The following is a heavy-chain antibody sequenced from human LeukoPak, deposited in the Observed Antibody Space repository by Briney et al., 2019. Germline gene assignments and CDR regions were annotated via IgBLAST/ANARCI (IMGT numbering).Heavy chain of an antibody. D-gene: IGHD6-13*01. J-gene: IGHJ5*02. Sequence: KPSETLSLTCAVYGGSFSGYYWSWIRQPPGKGLEWIGEINHSGSTNCNPSLKSRATISVDTSKNQFSLKLSSVTAADTAVYYCARKGRAIASAGPWFDPWGQGTLVTVSS. CDR2: INHSGST. V-gene: IGHV4-34*01. CDR1: GGSFSGYY. CDR3: ARKGRAIASAGPWFDP.